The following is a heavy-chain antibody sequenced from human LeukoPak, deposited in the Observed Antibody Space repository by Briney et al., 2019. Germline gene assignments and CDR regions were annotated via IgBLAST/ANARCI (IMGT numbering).Heavy chain of an antibody. D-gene: IGHD4-11*01. CDR2: IYHSGST. V-gene: IGHV4-38-2*02. CDR1: GYSISSGYY. Sequence: PSETLSLTCIVSGYSISSGYYWGWIRQPPGKGLEWIGSIYHSGSTYYNPSLKSRVTISVDTSKNQFSLKLSSVTAADTAVYYCARDTYSLMDVWGKGTTVTVSS. J-gene: IGHJ6*03. CDR3: ARDTYSLMDV.